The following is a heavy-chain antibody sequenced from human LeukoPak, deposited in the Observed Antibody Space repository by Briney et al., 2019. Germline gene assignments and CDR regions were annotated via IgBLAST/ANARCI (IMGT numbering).Heavy chain of an antibody. J-gene: IGHJ6*03. Sequence: ASVKVSCKVSGYTLTELSMHWVRQAPGKGLEWMGGFDPEDGETIYAQKFQGRVTMTEDTSTDTAYMELSSLRSEDTAVYYCARGASIAAFMDVWGKGTTVTVSS. CDR2: FDPEDGET. CDR3: ARGASIAAFMDV. D-gene: IGHD6-6*01. V-gene: IGHV1-24*01. CDR1: GYTLTELS.